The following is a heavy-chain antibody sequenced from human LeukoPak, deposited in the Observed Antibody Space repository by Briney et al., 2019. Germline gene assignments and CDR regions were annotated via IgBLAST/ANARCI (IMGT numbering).Heavy chain of an antibody. CDR3: ARGTTLYDSSGDDFDY. J-gene: IGHJ4*02. CDR2: INIDGSSI. D-gene: IGHD3-22*01. V-gene: IGHV3-74*01. Sequence: GGSLRLSCVASGFTFSSYYMHCVRQARGKGPVWVSGINIDGSSITYADSVKGRFTISRDNAKNTVYLQMNSLRAEDTAVYYCARGTTLYDSSGDDFDYWGQGTLVTVSS. CDR1: GFTFSSYY.